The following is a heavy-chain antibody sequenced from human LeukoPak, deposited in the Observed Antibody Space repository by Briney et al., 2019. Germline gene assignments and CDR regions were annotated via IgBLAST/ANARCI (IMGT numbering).Heavy chain of an antibody. Sequence: GGSLRLYCTASGFTFSSYSMNWLRHAPGGGLEWVSSISSSSRYIVYADSVKGRFTISRDTAKTSLYLQMNSLRAEDTAVYYCARESSSSSSSYFDYWGQRTLVTVSS. CDR3: ARESSSSSSSYFDY. CDR2: ISSSSRYI. J-gene: IGHJ4*02. V-gene: IGHV3-21*01. D-gene: IGHD6-6*01. CDR1: GFTFSSYS.